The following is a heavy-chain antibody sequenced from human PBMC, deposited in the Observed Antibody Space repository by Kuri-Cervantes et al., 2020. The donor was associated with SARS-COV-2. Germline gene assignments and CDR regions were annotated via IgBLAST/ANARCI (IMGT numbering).Heavy chain of an antibody. CDR2: IYPGDSDT. J-gene: IGHJ4*02. CDR1: GYSFTSYW. Sequence: GGSLRLSCKGSGYSFTSYWIGWVRQMPGKGLEWMGIIYPGDSDTRYSPSFQGQVIISADKSINTAFLQWSSLKASDTAMYYCARLLFWSGFVDSWGQGTLVTVSS. V-gene: IGHV5-51*01. D-gene: IGHD3-3*01. CDR3: ARLLFWSGFVDS.